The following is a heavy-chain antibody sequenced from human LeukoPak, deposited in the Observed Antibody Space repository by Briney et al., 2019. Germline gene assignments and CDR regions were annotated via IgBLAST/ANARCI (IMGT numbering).Heavy chain of an antibody. CDR3: AGFGGYDAFDI. V-gene: IGHV4-31*03. CDR2: IYYSGST. D-gene: IGHD3-10*01. J-gene: IGHJ3*02. CDR1: GGSISSGGYY. Sequence: SETLSLTCTVSGGSISSGGYYWSWIRQHPGKGLEWIGYIYYSGSTYYNPSLKSRVTISVDTSKNQFSLKLSSGTAASTPVQYCAGFGGYDAFDIGGRETVVTVSS.